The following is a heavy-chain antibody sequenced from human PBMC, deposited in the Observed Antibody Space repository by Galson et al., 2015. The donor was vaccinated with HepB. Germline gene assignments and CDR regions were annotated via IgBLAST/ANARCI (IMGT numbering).Heavy chain of an antibody. D-gene: IGHD3-22*01. V-gene: IGHV1-69*13. Sequence: SVKVSCKASGGTFSTYSLSWVRQAPGQGLQWMGGIIPTSGAASNAQRFQGRVTFTADGSTSTAYMELSNLRSDDTAVYYCARDSSGYQFQFWGQGTLVTVS. CDR2: IIPTSGAA. CDR1: GGTFSTYS. J-gene: IGHJ4*02. CDR3: ARDSSGYQFQF.